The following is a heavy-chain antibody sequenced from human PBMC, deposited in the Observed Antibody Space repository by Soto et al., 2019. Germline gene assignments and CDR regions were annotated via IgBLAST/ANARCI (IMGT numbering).Heavy chain of an antibody. V-gene: IGHV3-23*01. J-gene: IGHJ6*02. CDR2: ISGSGGST. CDR3: AKRIAARAYYYYGMDV. CDR1: GFTFSSYA. Sequence: PGGSLRFSCAASGFTFSSYAMSWVRQAPGKGLEWVSAISGSGGSTYYADSVKGRFTISRDNSKNTLYLQMNSLRAEDTAVYYCAKRIAARAYYYYGMDVWGQGTTVTVSS. D-gene: IGHD6-6*01.